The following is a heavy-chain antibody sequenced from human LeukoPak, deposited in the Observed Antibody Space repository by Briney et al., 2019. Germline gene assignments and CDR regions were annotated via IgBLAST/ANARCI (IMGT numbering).Heavy chain of an antibody. CDR1: GYTFTSYG. D-gene: IGHD2-15*01. CDR2: ISAYNGNT. V-gene: IGHV1-18*01. Sequence: ASVTVSCKASGYTFTSYGISWVRQAPGQGLEWMGWISAYNGNTNYAQKLQGRVTMTTDTSTSTAYMELRSLRSDDTAVYYCARVLLGSGYCSGGSCYDFDYWGQGTLVTVSS. J-gene: IGHJ4*02. CDR3: ARVLLGSGYCSGGSCYDFDY.